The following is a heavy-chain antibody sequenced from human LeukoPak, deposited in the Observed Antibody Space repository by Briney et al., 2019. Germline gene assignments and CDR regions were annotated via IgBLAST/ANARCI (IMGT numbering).Heavy chain of an antibody. V-gene: IGHV1-2*02. CDR3: AKPQGIAAAGTVDY. Sequence: ASVKVSCKASGYTFTGYYMHWVRQAPGQGLEWMGWINPNSGGTNYAQKFQGRVTMTRDTSISTAYMELSRLRSDDTAVYYCAKPQGIAAAGTVDYWGQGTLVTVSS. D-gene: IGHD6-13*01. J-gene: IGHJ4*02. CDR1: GYTFTGYY. CDR2: INPNSGGT.